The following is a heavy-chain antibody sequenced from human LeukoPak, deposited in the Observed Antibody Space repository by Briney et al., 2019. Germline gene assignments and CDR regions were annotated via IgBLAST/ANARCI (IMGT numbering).Heavy chain of an antibody. CDR2: ISGNGVST. D-gene: IGHD1-26*01. V-gene: IGHV3-23*01. J-gene: IGHJ3*01. CDR3: AKDIRYSGGSRLGAYDV. Sequence: GGSLRLSCAASGFTFSSFAVSWVRQAPGKGLEWVSGISGNGVSTYYADSVKGRFTISRDNSKNTLYLQMNSLRAEDTAIYYCAKDIRYSGGSRLGAYDVWGQGTMVTVSS. CDR1: GFTFSSFA.